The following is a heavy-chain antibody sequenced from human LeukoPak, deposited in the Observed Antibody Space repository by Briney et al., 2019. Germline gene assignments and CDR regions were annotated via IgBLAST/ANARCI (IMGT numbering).Heavy chain of an antibody. D-gene: IGHD6-13*01. J-gene: IGHJ4*02. Sequence: SQTLSLTCTVSGGSLSSGSYYWSWIRQPAGKGLEWIGRIYTSGSTNYNPSLKSRVTISVDTSKNQFSLKLSSVTAADTAVYYCARGDIAAADLDYWGQGTLVTVSS. CDR3: ARGDIAAADLDY. V-gene: IGHV4-61*02. CDR2: IYTSGST. CDR1: GGSLSSGSYY.